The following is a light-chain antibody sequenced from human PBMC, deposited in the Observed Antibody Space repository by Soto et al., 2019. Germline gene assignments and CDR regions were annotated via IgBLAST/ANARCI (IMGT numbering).Light chain of an antibody. Sequence: EIVLTQSPGILSLSPGERATLSCRASQRLSSSYLAWYQQRPGQAPRLLIYNVSFRATGIPDRFSGSGSGTDFTLTISRLEPEDFAVYYCQHYGNSPRTFGQGTKVEIK. CDR2: NVS. CDR3: QHYGNSPRT. V-gene: IGKV3-20*01. J-gene: IGKJ1*01. CDR1: QRLSSSY.